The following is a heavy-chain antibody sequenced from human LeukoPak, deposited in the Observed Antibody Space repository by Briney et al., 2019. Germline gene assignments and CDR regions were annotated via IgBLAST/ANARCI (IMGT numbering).Heavy chain of an antibody. CDR1: GFTFSSYA. D-gene: IGHD3-22*01. Sequence: GGSLRLSCAASGFTFSSYAMHWVRQAPGKGLEWVAVISYDGSNKYYADSVKGRFTISRDNSKNTLYLQMNSLRAEDTAVYYCARDKSDGPPGYYDSSGYYYYYGMVVWGQGATVTVSS. V-gene: IGHV3-30*04. CDR3: ARDKSDGPPGYYDSSGYYYYYGMVV. J-gene: IGHJ6*02. CDR2: ISYDGSNK.